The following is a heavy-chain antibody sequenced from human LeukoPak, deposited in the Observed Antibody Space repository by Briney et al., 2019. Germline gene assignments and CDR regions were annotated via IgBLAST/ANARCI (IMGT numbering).Heavy chain of an antibody. V-gene: IGHV4-39*07. CDR1: GGSISSHY. Sequence: SETLSLTCTVSGGSISSHYWAWIRQPPGKGLEWIGSIYYSGSTYYSPSLKSRVTISVDTSKNQFSLKLSSVTAADTAVYYCAGDSSYYYYGMDVWGQGTTVTVSS. CDR2: IYYSGST. CDR3: AGDSSYYYYGMDV. J-gene: IGHJ6*02.